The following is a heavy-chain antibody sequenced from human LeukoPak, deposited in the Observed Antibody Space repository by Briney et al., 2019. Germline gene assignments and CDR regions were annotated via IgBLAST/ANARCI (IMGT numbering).Heavy chain of an antibody. CDR2: INPNSGGT. D-gene: IGHD2-8*01. V-gene: IGHV1-2*02. J-gene: IGHJ4*02. CDR1: GYTFTGYY. CDR3: ARAVGCTNGVCYRGDVGLDY. Sequence: ASVKVSCKASGYTFTGYYMHWVRQAPGQGLEWMGWINPNSGGTNYAQKFQGRVTMTRDTSISTAYMELSRLRSDDTAVYYCARAVGCTNGVCYRGDVGLDYWGQGTLVTVSS.